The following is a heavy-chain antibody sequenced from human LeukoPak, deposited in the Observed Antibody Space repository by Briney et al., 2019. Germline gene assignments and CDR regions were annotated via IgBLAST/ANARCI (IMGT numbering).Heavy chain of an antibody. CDR3: AKEPYSGSQLLDY. CDR2: INSDGSST. D-gene: IGHD1-26*01. J-gene: IGHJ4*02. Sequence: PGGSPRLSCAASGFTFSSYWMHWVRQAPGKGLVWVSRINSDGSSTSYADSVKGRFTISRDNAKNTLYLQVNSLRAEDTAVYYCAKEPYSGSQLLDYWGQGTLVTVSS. CDR1: GFTFSSYW. V-gene: IGHV3-74*01.